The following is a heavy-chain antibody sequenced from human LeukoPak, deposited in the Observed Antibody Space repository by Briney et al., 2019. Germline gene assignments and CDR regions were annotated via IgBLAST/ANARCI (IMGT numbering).Heavy chain of an antibody. Sequence: PGRSLRLSCAASGFTFSSYGMHWVRQAPGKGLEWVAVISYDGSNKYYADSVKGRFTISRDNSKNTLYLQMNSLRAEDTAVYYCARTTYGDYGPSDYWGQRTLVTVSS. J-gene: IGHJ4*02. V-gene: IGHV3-30*03. D-gene: IGHD4-17*01. CDR3: ARTTYGDYGPSDY. CDR2: ISYDGSNK. CDR1: GFTFSSYG.